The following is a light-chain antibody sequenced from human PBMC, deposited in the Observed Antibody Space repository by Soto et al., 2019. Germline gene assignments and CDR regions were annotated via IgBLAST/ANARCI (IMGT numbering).Light chain of an antibody. Sequence: EIMMTQSPSTLSVSPGERATLSCGASQSVSSNLAWYQQKPGQGPRLLIFAVSSRATGIPDRFSGTGSGTDFTLTISRLEPEDFAVYYCQQYDNSPITFGQGTRLEI. J-gene: IGKJ5*01. V-gene: IGKV3-20*01. CDR1: QSVSSN. CDR2: AVS. CDR3: QQYDNSPIT.